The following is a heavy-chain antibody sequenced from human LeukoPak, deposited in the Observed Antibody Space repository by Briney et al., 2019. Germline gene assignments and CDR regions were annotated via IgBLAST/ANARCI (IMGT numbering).Heavy chain of an antibody. J-gene: IGHJ2*01. Sequence: SETLSLTCTVSGDSISSYYWSWIRQPPGKGLEWIGYIYYSGRTNYNPSLKSRVTISVDTSKNQLSLKLSSVTAADTAVYYCAREGTVAGNWYFDLWGRGTLVTVSS. CDR3: AREGTVAGNWYFDL. D-gene: IGHD6-19*01. CDR2: IYYSGRT. V-gene: IGHV4-59*01. CDR1: GDSISSYY.